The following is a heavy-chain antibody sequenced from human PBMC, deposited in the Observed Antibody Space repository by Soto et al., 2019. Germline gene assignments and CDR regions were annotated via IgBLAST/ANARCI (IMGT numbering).Heavy chain of an antibody. Sequence: ASVKVSCKSSGYTFTSYYMHLFRHPPGQWREWMLIISPSGGSTSYAQKFQGRVTMTRDTSTSTVYMELSSLRSEDTAVYYCARDPRGPNWFEPWGQGTLVTVSS. J-gene: IGHJ5*02. CDR3: ARDPRGPNWFEP. CDR1: GYTFTSYY. V-gene: IGHV1-46*01. CDR2: ISPSGGST. D-gene: IGHD3-10*01.